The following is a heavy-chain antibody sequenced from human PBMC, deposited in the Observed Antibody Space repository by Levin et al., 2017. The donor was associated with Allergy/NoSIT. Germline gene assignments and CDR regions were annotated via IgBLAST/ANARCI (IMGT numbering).Heavy chain of an antibody. Sequence: GESLKISCKASGYTFTSYGISWVRQAPGQGLEWMGWISAYNGNTNYAQKLQGRVTMTTDTSTSTAYMELRSLRSDDTAVYYCARTNGGSSWYPQAYWGQGTLVTVSS. J-gene: IGHJ4*02. D-gene: IGHD6-13*01. CDR1: GYTFTSYG. CDR2: ISAYNGNT. CDR3: ARTNGGSSWYPQAY. V-gene: IGHV1-18*01.